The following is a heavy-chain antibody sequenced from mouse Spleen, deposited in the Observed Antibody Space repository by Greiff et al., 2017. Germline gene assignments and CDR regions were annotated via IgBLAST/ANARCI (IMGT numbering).Heavy chain of an antibody. CDR2: INPSNGGT. Sequence: QVQLQQPGAELVKPGASVKLSCKASGYTFTSYYMYWVKQRPGQGLEWIGGINPSNGGTNFNEKFKSKATLTVDKSSSTAYMQLSSLTSEDSAVYYCTRSGGNSPFDVWGAGTTVTVSS. J-gene: IGHJ1*01. V-gene: IGHV1S81*02. CDR1: GYTFTSYY. CDR3: TRSGGNSPFDV. D-gene: IGHD2-1*01.